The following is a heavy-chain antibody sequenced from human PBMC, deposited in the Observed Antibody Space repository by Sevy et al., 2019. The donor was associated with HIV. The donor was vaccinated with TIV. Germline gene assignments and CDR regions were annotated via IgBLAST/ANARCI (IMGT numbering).Heavy chain of an antibody. J-gene: IGHJ3*02. CDR2: IKSKTDGGTT. CDR1: GFTFSNAW. CDR3: TTPSRSIVGAPDAFDI. D-gene: IGHD1-26*01. V-gene: IGHV3-15*01. Sequence: GGSLRLSCAASGFTFSNAWMSWVRQAPGKGLEWVGRIKSKTDGGTTDYAEPVKGRFTISRDDSKNTLYLQMNSLKTEDTAVYYCTTPSRSIVGAPDAFDIWGQGTMVTVSS.